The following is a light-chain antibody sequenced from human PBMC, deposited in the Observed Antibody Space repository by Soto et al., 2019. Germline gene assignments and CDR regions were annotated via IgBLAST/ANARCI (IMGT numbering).Light chain of an antibody. CDR3: QQYDNSPLT. J-gene: IGKJ4*01. V-gene: IGKV3-20*01. CDR2: GAS. CDR1: QPISSHNY. Sequence: MVLTQSPGTLSFSPGERATLSCRAIQPISSHNYLAWYQQKPGQGPRVLIYGASRRATGIPDRFSGSGSGTDFTLTISRLEPEDFAVYYCQQYDNSPLTFGGGTKVDIK.